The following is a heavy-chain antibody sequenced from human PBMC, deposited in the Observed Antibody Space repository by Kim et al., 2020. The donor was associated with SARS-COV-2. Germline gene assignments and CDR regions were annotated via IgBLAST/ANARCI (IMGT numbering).Heavy chain of an antibody. J-gene: IGHJ4*02. V-gene: IGHV3-30*04. Sequence: GGSLRLSCAASGFTFSSYAMHWVRQAPGKGLEWVAVISYDGSNKYYADSVKGRFTISRDNSKNTLYLQMNSLRAEDTAVYYCARVPIQLWYDYWGQGTLV. CDR1: GFTFSSYA. CDR3: ARVPIQLWYDY. CDR2: ISYDGSNK. D-gene: IGHD5-18*01.